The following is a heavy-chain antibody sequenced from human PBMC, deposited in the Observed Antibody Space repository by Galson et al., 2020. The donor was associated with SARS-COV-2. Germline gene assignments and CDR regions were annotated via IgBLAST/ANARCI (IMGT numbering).Heavy chain of an antibody. CDR2: IYSEGSST. V-gene: IGHV3-74*01. CDR1: GFTFSSYW. CDR3: ARGDMRNDYFDY. D-gene: IGHD3-16*01. J-gene: IGHJ4*02. Sequence: GALRLSCAASGFTFSSYWMHWVRQAPGKGLVWVSRIYSEGSSTSYADSVKGRFTISGDDAKNTLYLHMRSLRAEDTAVYYCARGDMRNDYFDYWGQGTLVTVSS.